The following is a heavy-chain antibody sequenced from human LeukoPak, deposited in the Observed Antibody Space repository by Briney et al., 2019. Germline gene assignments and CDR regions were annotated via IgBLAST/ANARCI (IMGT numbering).Heavy chain of an antibody. CDR1: GFTFSSYS. Sequence: PGGSLRLSCAASGFTFSSYSMNWVRQAPGKGLEWVSYISSSSSTIYYADSVKGRFTISRDNAKNSLYLQMNSLRAEDTAVYYCARDLEGGDAYWGQGTLVTVSS. J-gene: IGHJ4*02. D-gene: IGHD2-21*02. V-gene: IGHV3-48*01. CDR2: ISSSSSTI. CDR3: ARDLEGGDAY.